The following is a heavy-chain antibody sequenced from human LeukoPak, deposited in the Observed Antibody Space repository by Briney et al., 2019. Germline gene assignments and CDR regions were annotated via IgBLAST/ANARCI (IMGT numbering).Heavy chain of an antibody. CDR2: INPSGGST. D-gene: IGHD2-2*01. J-gene: IGHJ5*02. V-gene: IGHV1-46*01. Sequence: ASVKDSCKASGYTFTLYYMHWVRQAPGQGLEWMGTINPSGGSTHYAQRFQGRVTTTRDTSTSTVDMELSSLRSEDTAVYYCARGYCSSTSCYAWFDPWGQGTLVTVSS. CDR1: GYTFTLYY. CDR3: ARGYCSSTSCYAWFDP.